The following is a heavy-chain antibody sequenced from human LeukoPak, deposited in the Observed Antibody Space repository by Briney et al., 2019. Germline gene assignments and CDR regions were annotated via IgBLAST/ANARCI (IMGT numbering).Heavy chain of an antibody. CDR1: GFTVSNNH. V-gene: IGHV3-66*02. Sequence: GGSLRLSCAASGFTVSNNHMSWVRQAPGKGLEWVSVIYNDGTTYYADSVKGRFTISRDNSKNTLYLQMNSLRAEDTAVYYCAKPPEVGATVGYFDYWGQGTLVTVSS. CDR3: AKPPEVGATVGYFDY. D-gene: IGHD1-26*01. CDR2: IYNDGTT. J-gene: IGHJ4*02.